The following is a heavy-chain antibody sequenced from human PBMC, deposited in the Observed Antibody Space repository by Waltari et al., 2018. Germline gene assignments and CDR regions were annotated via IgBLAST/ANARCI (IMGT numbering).Heavy chain of an antibody. Sequence: EVQLVESGGGLVQPGGSLRLSCTASGFTFNNYAMRWVRQAPGKGLEWVSTISGGGGSTYYADSVKGRFTISRDNSKNTLYLQMNSVRGDDTAVYYCAKFRARATSYSWFDPWGQGTLVTVSS. V-gene: IGHV3-23*04. J-gene: IGHJ5*02. D-gene: IGHD5-12*01. CDR2: ISGGGGST. CDR1: GFTFNNYA. CDR3: AKFRARATSYSWFDP.